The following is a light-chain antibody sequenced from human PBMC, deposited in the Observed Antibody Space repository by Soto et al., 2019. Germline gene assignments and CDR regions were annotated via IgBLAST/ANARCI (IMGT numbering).Light chain of an antibody. Sequence: DIQMTQSPSSLSASVGDRVTISCRASQGINSYLNWYQQNPGRAPKLLIYAASSLQSGVPSRFSGSGSGTGFTLTISSLQPEDFATYYCQQSFTTPRGSDFFGGGTKVDIK. CDR3: QQSFTTPRGSDF. CDR1: QGINSY. V-gene: IGKV1-39*01. J-gene: IGKJ4*01. CDR2: AAS.